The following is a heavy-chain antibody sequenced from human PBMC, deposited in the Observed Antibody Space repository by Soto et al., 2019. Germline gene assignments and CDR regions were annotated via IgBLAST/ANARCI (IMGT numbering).Heavy chain of an antibody. D-gene: IGHD3-10*01. CDR2: IWYDGSNK. Sequence: QVQLVESGGGVVQPGRSLRLSCAASGFTFSSYGMHWVRQAPGKGLEWVAVIWYDGSNKYYADSVKGRFTISRDNSKNTLYLQMNSLRAEDTAVYYCARALLLWPPSIDYWGQGTLVTVSS. CDR3: ARALLLWPPSIDY. V-gene: IGHV3-33*01. CDR1: GFTFSSYG. J-gene: IGHJ4*02.